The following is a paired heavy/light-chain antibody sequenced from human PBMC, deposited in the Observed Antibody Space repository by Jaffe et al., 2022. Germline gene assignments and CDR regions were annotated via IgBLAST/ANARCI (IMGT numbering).Light chain of an antibody. CDR2: DAS. Sequence: DIQMTQSPSSLSASVGDRVTITCQASQDISNYLNWYQQKPGKAPKLLIYDASNLETGVPSRFSGSGSGTDFTFTISSLQPEDIATYYCQQYDNLPLTFGQGTKLEIK. V-gene: IGKV1-33*01. CDR1: QDISNY. CDR3: QQYDNLPLT. J-gene: IGKJ2*01.
Heavy chain of an antibody. J-gene: IGHJ4*02. Sequence: QVQLQESGPGLVKPSETLSLTCTVSGGSISSYYWSWIRQPPGKGLEWIGYIYYSGSTNYNPSLKSRVTISVDTSKNQFSLKLSSVTAADTAVYYCARGTQTYYYDSSGYYYYFDYWGQGTLVTVSS. CDR2: IYYSGST. D-gene: IGHD3-22*01. CDR1: GGSISSYY. V-gene: IGHV4-59*01. CDR3: ARGTQTYYYDSSGYYYYFDY.